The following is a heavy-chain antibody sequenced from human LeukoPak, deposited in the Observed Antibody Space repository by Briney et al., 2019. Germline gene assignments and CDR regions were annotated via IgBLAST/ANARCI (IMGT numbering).Heavy chain of an antibody. Sequence: GGSLRLSCTVSGFTVSSNSMSWVRQAPGKGLEWVSFIYSDNTHYSDSVKGRFTISRDNSKNTLYLQMNSLRAEDTAVYYCARDQGYDSRGYYYPYHFDCWGQGTLVTVSS. J-gene: IGHJ4*02. CDR2: IYSDNT. V-gene: IGHV3-53*01. CDR3: ARDQGYDSRGYYYPYHFDC. CDR1: GFTVSSNS. D-gene: IGHD3-22*01.